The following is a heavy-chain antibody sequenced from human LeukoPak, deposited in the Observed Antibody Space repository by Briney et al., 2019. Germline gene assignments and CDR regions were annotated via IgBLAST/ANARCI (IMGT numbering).Heavy chain of an antibody. CDR1: GFTLSSYW. D-gene: IGHD1-26*01. Sequence: GGSLRLSCAASGFTLSSYWMHWVRQAPGKGLVWVSRINSDGSSTSYADSVKSRFTISRDNYKNTLYLQMNSLRTEDTAVYYCAEGYGWEASYFYYYMGVWGKGTTVTISS. J-gene: IGHJ6*03. CDR2: INSDGSST. CDR3: AEGYGWEASYFYYYMGV. V-gene: IGHV3-74*01.